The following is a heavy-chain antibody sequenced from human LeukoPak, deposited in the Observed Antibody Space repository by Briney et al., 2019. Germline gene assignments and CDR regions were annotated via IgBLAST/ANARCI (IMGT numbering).Heavy chain of an antibody. Sequence: SETLSLTCTVSGGSTSSYYWSWIRQPPGKGLEWIGYIYYSGSTNYNPSLKSRVTISVDTSKNQFSLKLSSVTAADTAVYYCARGEYSYGDWYFDLWGRGTLVTASS. J-gene: IGHJ2*01. CDR2: IYYSGST. CDR1: GGSTSSYY. D-gene: IGHD5-18*01. V-gene: IGHV4-59*01. CDR3: ARGEYSYGDWYFDL.